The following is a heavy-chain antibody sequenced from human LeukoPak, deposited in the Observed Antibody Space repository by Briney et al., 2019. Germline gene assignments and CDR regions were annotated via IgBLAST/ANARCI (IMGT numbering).Heavy chain of an antibody. CDR2: IHPASANT. J-gene: IGHJ4*02. CDR1: GYTFTEHF. V-gene: IGHV1-2*02. Sequence: ASVKVSCKASGYTFTEHFIHWVRQAPGQGLQYMGWIHPASANTVYAQMFHGRVTLTRDTPATTTYMELSGLRSDDTAVYYCARDLRPANLWGQGTLVTVSS. CDR3: ARDLRPANL. D-gene: IGHD1-7*01.